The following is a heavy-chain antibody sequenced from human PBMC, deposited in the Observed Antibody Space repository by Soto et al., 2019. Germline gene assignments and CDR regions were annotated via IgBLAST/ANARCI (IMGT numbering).Heavy chain of an antibody. J-gene: IGHJ3*01. Sequence: EVQLVESGGGLVQPGGSLRLSCAASGFTFEDYGMHWVRLIPGKGLEWVSGISWNSGSIGYADSVEGRFTISRDNARNSLHLQMSSLRGDDTAFYYCAKDIRAVLHAFDVWGQGTLVAVSS. CDR3: AKDIRAVLHAFDV. CDR1: GFTFEDYG. CDR2: ISWNSGSI. D-gene: IGHD3-10*01. V-gene: IGHV3-9*01.